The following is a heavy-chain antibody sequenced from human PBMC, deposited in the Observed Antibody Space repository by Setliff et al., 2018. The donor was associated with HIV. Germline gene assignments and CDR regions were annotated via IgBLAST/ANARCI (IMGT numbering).Heavy chain of an antibody. CDR2: IKQDGSEK. V-gene: IGHV3-7*03. CDR3: ARHPGGELLSLYYYLDV. J-gene: IGHJ6*03. Sequence: GGSLRLSCAASGFTFSDYYMSWLRQAPGKGLEWVANIKQDGSEKYYVDSVKGRFTISRDNAKNSLYLQMNSLRAEDTAVYYCARHPGGELLSLYYYLDVWGKGTTVTVSS. CDR1: GFTFSDYY. D-gene: IGHD1-26*01.